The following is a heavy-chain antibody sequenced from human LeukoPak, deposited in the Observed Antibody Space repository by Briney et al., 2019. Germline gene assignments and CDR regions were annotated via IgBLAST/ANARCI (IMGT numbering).Heavy chain of an antibody. CDR1: GYTFTSYG. CDR2: ISAYNGNT. D-gene: IGHD2-2*01. Sequence: ASVKVSCKASGYTFTSYGISWVRQAPGQGLEWMGWISAYNGNTNYAQKLQGRVTMTTDTSTSTAYMELRSLRSDDTAVYYCAREGGTWVVSAATNYYYYYMDVWGKGTTATVSS. J-gene: IGHJ6*03. CDR3: AREGGTWVVSAATNYYYYYMDV. V-gene: IGHV1-18*01.